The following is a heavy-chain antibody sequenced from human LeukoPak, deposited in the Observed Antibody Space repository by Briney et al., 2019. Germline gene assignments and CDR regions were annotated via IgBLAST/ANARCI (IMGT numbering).Heavy chain of an antibody. CDR3: ARSASYYPALDYYYYGMDV. J-gene: IGHJ6*02. CDR2: ISYDGSNK. V-gene: IGHV3-30*04. Sequence: PGRSLRLSCAASGFTFSSYAMHWVRQAPGKGLEWVAVISYDGSNKYYADSVKGRFTISRDNSKNTLYLQMNSLRAEDTAVYYCARSASYYPALDYYYYGMDVWGQGTTVTVSS. D-gene: IGHD3-10*01. CDR1: GFTFSSYA.